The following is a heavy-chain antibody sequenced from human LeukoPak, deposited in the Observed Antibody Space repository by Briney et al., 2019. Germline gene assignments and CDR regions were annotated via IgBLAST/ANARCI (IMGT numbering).Heavy chain of an antibody. Sequence: GGSLRLSCVASGFSFISYTMHWVRQAPGKGLEWVAGIWFDGSNKHCADSVEGRFTISRDNSKNTLNLQMNSLRAEDTAVYYCARGGRYCTSGVCYYSYLNYWGQGTLVTVSS. D-gene: IGHD2-8*01. CDR1: GFSFISYT. CDR2: IWFDGSNK. V-gene: IGHV3-33*08. J-gene: IGHJ4*02. CDR3: ARGGRYCTSGVCYYSYLNY.